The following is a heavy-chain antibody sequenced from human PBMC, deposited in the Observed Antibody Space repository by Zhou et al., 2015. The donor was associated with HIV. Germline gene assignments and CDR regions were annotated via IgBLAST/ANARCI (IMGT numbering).Heavy chain of an antibody. V-gene: IGHV1-8*01. D-gene: IGHD1-1*01. CDR1: GYTFTTYD. Sequence: QVRLVQSGAEVKKPGASVKVSCEASGYTFTTYDINWMRQATGQRPEWMGWMNAGGGQTGYAQKFQGRVTMTRDTSISTAYMQLSGLTSEDTAIYYCARSEAATGNYNWFDPWGRGNPWSPSPQ. CDR2: MNAGGGQT. J-gene: IGHJ5*02. CDR3: ARSEAATGNYNWFDP.